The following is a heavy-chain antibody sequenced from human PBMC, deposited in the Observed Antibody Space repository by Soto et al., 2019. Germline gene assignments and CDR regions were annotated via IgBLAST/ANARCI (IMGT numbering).Heavy chain of an antibody. J-gene: IGHJ4*02. Sequence: GGSLRLSCAASGFTFSSYAMHWVRQAPGKGLEWVAVISYDGSNKYYADSVKGRFTISRDNSKNTLYLQMNSLRAEDTAVYYCARAYDYVWGSYRYTSPGYWGQGTLVTVSS. CDR3: ARAYDYVWGSYRYTSPGY. CDR2: ISYDGSNK. V-gene: IGHV3-30-3*01. D-gene: IGHD3-16*02. CDR1: GFTFSSYA.